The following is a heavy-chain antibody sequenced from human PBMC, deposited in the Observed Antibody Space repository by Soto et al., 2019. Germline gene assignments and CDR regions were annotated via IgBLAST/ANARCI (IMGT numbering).Heavy chain of an antibody. CDR2: ISAYNGNT. V-gene: IGHV1-18*01. Sequence: QVQLVQSGAEVKKPGASVKVSCKASGDTFTSYGISWVRQAPGQGLEWMGWISAYNGNTNYAQKLQGRVTMTTDTSTSTAYMELRSLRSDDTAVYYCARDQRWAGGSGSTWYFDLWGRGTLVTVSS. J-gene: IGHJ2*01. CDR1: GDTFTSYG. D-gene: IGHD6-19*01. CDR3: ARDQRWAGGSGSTWYFDL.